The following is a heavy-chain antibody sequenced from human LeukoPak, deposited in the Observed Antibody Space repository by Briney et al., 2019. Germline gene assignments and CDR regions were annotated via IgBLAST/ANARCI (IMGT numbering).Heavy chain of an antibody. CDR1: GGSFSGYY. CDR3: AIESDFWSGSHAFDI. D-gene: IGHD3-3*01. V-gene: IGHV4-34*09. Sequence: PSETLSLTCAVYGGSFSGYYWSWIRQPPGKGLEWIGEINHSGSTNYNPSLKSRVTISVDTSKNQFSLKLSSVTAADTAVYYCAIESDFWSGSHAFDIWGQGTMVTVSS. CDR2: INHSGST. J-gene: IGHJ3*02.